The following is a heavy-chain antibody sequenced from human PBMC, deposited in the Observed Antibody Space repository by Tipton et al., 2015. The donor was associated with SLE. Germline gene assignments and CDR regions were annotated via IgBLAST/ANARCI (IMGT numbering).Heavy chain of an antibody. CDR2: IYYDGTT. CDR3: ARHIGWTTATTLRSVDV. V-gene: IGHV4-39*01. D-gene: IGHD1/OR15-1a*01. CDR1: SGSISSTPYY. Sequence: TLSLTCTVSSGSISSTPYYWAWIRQPPGKDLEWIGAIYYDGTTYYKSSLKSRVTISVDTSKNQFSLQLTSVTAADTAIYYCARHIGWTTATTLRSVDVWGRGTTVTVSS. J-gene: IGHJ6*02.